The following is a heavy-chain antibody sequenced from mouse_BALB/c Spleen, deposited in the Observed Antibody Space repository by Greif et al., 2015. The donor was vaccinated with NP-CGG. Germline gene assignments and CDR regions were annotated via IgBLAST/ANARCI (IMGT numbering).Heavy chain of an antibody. V-gene: IGHV14-1*02. J-gene: IGHJ4*01. CDR2: IDPENGNT. D-gene: IGHD2-1*01. CDR1: GFNIKDYY. Sequence: VQLKQSGAELVRPGALVKLSCKASGFNIKDYYMHWVKQRPEQGLEWIGWIDPENGNTIYDPKFQGKASITADTSSNTAYLQLSSLTSEDTAVYYCARSDYYGNLPNAMDYWGQGTSVTVSS. CDR3: ARSDYYGNLPNAMDY.